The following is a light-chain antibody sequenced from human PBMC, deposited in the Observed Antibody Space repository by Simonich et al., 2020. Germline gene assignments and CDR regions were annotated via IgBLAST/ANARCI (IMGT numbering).Light chain of an antibody. Sequence: QSALTQPASVSGPPGQSITISCTGTSSDVGSYNLVSCYQQHPGKAPKLMIYEGSKRPSGVSNRFSGSKSGNTASLTISGLQAEDEADYYCCSYAGSSTVVFGGGTKLTVL. CDR1: SSDVGSYNL. CDR3: CSYAGSSTVV. CDR2: EGS. V-gene: IGLV2-23*01. J-gene: IGLJ2*01.